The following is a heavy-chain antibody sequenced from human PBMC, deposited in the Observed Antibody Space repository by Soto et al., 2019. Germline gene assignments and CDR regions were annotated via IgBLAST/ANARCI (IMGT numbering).Heavy chain of an antibody. CDR3: ARSSWSYLHVGRAFDI. Sequence: SVKVSCKASGGTFSSYSISWVRQAPGQGLEWMGGIIPIFGTANYAQKFQGRVTITADESTSTAYMELSSLRSEDTAVYYCARSSWSYLHVGRAFDIWRQGTTVP. CDR2: IIPIFGTA. V-gene: IGHV1-69*13. D-gene: IGHD1-26*01. CDR1: GGTFSSYS. J-gene: IGHJ3*02.